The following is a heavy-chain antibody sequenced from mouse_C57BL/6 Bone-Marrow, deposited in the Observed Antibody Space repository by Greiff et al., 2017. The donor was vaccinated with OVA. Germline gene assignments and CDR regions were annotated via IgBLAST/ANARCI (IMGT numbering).Heavy chain of an antibody. CDR3: ARGYGSSFDY. V-gene: IGHV1-59*01. CDR1: GYTFTSYW. J-gene: IGHJ2*01. CDR2: IDPSDSYT. Sequence: QVQLQQPGAELVRPGTSVKLSCKASGYTFTSYWMHWVKQRPGQGLEWIGVIDPSDSYTNYNQKFKGKATLTVDTSSSTAYMQFSSLTSEDSAIYYCARGYGSSFDYWGQGTTLTVSS. D-gene: IGHD1-1*01.